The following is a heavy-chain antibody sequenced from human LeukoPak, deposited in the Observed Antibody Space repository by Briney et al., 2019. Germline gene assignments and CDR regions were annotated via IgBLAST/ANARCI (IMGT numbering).Heavy chain of an antibody. J-gene: IGHJ3*02. CDR2: ISSSSSYI. V-gene: IGHV3-21*01. CDR3: AKDYIGPMVRGVQPEAFDI. Sequence: PGGSLRLSCAASGFTFSSHGMSWVRQAPGKGLEWVSSISSSSSYIYYADSVKGRFTISRDNAKNSLYLQMSSLRAEDTAVYYCAKDYIGPMVRGVQPEAFDIWGQGTMVTVSS. CDR1: GFTFSSHG. D-gene: IGHD3-10*01.